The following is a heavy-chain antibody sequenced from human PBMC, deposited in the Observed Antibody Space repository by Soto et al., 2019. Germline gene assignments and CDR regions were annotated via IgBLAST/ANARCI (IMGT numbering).Heavy chain of an antibody. CDR3: ARTLAAHADNWFDP. Sequence: GASVKVSCKASGGTFSSYAISWVRQAPGQGLEWMGGIIPIFGTANYAQKFQGRVTITADKSTSTAYMELSSLRSEDTAVYYCARTLAAHADNWFDPWGQGTLVTVS. V-gene: IGHV1-69*06. J-gene: IGHJ5*02. CDR2: IIPIFGTA. D-gene: IGHD6-6*01. CDR1: GGTFSSYA.